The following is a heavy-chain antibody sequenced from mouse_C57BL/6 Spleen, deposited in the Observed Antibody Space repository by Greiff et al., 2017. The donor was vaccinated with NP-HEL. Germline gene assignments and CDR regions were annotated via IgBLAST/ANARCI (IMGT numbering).Heavy chain of an antibody. CDR3: ARDDYDGGFDY. Sequence: LQESGAELVRPGTSVKMSCKASGYTFTNYWIGWAKQRPGHGLEWIGDIYPGGGYTNYNEKFKGKATLTADKSSSTAYMQFSSLTSEDSAIYYCARDDYDGGFDYWGQGTTLTVSS. D-gene: IGHD2-4*01. V-gene: IGHV1-63*01. CDR2: IYPGGGYT. CDR1: GYTFTNYW. J-gene: IGHJ2*01.